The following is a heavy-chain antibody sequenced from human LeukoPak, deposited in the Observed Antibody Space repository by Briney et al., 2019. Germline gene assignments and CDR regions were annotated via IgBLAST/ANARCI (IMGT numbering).Heavy chain of an antibody. Sequence: GGSLRLSCAASGFTFSSYAMTWVRQAPGGGLEWISAISGSANTPYYADSVKGRFTISRDNSKNTLYLQMISLRADDTAVYYFAKSGEVLRTTYYGMDVWGQGTTVTVSS. CDR1: GFTFSSYA. D-gene: IGHD2/OR15-2a*01. J-gene: IGHJ6*02. CDR2: ISGSANTP. CDR3: AKSGEVLRTTYYGMDV. V-gene: IGHV3-23*01.